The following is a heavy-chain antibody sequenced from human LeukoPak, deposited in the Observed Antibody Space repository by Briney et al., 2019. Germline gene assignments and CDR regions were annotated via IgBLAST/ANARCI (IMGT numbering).Heavy chain of an antibody. CDR1: GGSISSYY. V-gene: IGHV4-59*01. CDR3: ARDDRYGGYFDY. D-gene: IGHD4-23*01. J-gene: IGHJ4*02. Sequence: SETLSLTCTVSGGSISSYYWSWIRQPPGKGLEWIGYIYYSGSTNYNPSLKSRVTISVDTSKNQFSLKLSSVTAADTAVYYCARDDRYGGYFDYWGQGTLVTVSS. CDR2: IYYSGST.